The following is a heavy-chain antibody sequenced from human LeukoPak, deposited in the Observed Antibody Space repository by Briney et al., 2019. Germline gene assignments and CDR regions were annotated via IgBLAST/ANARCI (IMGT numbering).Heavy chain of an antibody. CDR1: GGSFSSYY. CDR3: ATGDYCSSTSCAANDAFDI. J-gene: IGHJ3*02. D-gene: IGHD2-2*01. V-gene: IGHV4-4*07. CDR2: IYTSGST. Sequence: SETQSLTCNVSGGSFSSYYWSWIRQPAGKGLEWIGRIYTSGSTNYNPSLKSRVTMSVDTSKNQFSLKLSSVTAADTAVYYCATGDYCSSTSCAANDAFDIWGQGTMVTVSS.